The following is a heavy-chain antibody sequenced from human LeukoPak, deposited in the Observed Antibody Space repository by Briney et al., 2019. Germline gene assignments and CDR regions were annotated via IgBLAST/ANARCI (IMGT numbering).Heavy chain of an antibody. D-gene: IGHD5-24*01. Sequence: PSETLNLTCNASGCSISSYYLRWIRQPPGQGLEWMGYIYSNGSTNYNPYLKSRVTIFVNKTNNNSSHELSSVTAADTAVYYYARARRDSYRKSNAFDIWGQGTMVTVSS. CDR2: IYSNGST. CDR3: ARARRDSYRKSNAFDI. J-gene: IGHJ3*02. V-gene: IGHV4-59*01. CDR1: GCSISSYY.